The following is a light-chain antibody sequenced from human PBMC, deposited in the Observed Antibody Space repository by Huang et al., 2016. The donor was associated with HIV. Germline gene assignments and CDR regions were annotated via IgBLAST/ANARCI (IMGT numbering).Light chain of an antibody. CDR1: ESLVYSDGNTY. V-gene: IGKV2-30*01. CDR2: KVS. CDR3: MQGSHWPPT. J-gene: IGKJ3*01. Sequence: DVVMTQSPLSLPVTLGQPASISCRSSESLVYSDGNTYLNWFQQRPGQSPRRLIYKVSIRDSGVPDRFSGSGSGTNFPLKISRVEAEDVGIYYCMQGSHWPPTFGPGTKVDFK.